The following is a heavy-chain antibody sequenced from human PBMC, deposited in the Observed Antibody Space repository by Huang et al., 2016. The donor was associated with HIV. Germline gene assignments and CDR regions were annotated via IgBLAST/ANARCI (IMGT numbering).Heavy chain of an antibody. D-gene: IGHD2-8*01. CDR1: GFTFSSYA. CDR3: ARGSRSNGVSSFDY. Sequence: QVQLVESGGGVVQPGRSLRLSCAASGFTFSSYAMHWVRQAPGKGMEGVAVISYDGRNKYYADAVKGRFTISRDNSKNTLYLHMNSLRAEDTAVYYCARGSRSNGVSSFDYWGQGTLVTVSS. V-gene: IGHV3-30*04. CDR2: ISYDGRNK. J-gene: IGHJ4*02.